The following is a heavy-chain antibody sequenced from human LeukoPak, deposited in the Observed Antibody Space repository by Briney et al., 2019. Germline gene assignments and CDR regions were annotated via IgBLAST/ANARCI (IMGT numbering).Heavy chain of an antibody. J-gene: IGHJ6*03. CDR2: IYYSGST. CDR3: ARANGHSIYYYYYYMDV. CDR1: GGSISSGDYY. V-gene: IGHV4-30-4*08. D-gene: IGHD4-17*01. Sequence: SETLSLTCTVSGGSISSGDYYWSWIRQPPGKCLEWIGYIYYSGSTYYNPSLKSRVTISVDTSKNQFSLKLSSVTAADTAVYYCARANGHSIYYYYYYMDVWGKGTTLTVSS.